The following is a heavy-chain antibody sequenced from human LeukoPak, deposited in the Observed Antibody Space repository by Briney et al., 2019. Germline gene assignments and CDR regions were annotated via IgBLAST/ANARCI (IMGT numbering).Heavy chain of an antibody. Sequence: GGSLRLSCAASGFTFNNFALHWVRQAPGKGLEWVAVISYDGSNKYYADSVKGRFTISRDNSKNTLYLQMNSLRADDTAVYYCARDSGTMMDYWGQGTLVTVSS. CDR2: ISYDGSNK. CDR3: ARDSGTMMDY. J-gene: IGHJ4*02. CDR1: GFTFNNFA. D-gene: IGHD3-22*01. V-gene: IGHV3-30-3*01.